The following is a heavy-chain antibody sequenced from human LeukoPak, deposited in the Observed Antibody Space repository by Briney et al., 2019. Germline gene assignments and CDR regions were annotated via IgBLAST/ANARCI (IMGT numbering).Heavy chain of an antibody. CDR1: GFTFDDYA. J-gene: IGHJ4*02. CDR3: ASIGGFGEASFDY. D-gene: IGHD3-10*01. CDR2: ISWTSGSM. V-gene: IGHV3-9*01. Sequence: GGSLRLSCAASGFTFDDYAMNWVRQAPGKGLEWVSGISWTSGSMGYADSVKGRFTISRDNAKNSLYLQMNSLRAEDTAVYYCASIGGFGEASFDYWGQGTLVTVSS.